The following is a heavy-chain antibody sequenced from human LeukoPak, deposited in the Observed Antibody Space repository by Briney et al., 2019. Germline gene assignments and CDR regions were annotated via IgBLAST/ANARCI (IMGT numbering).Heavy chain of an antibody. J-gene: IGHJ6*03. V-gene: IGHV3-21*01. CDR1: GFTFSSYS. Sequence: GGSLRLSCAASGFTFSSYSMNWVRQAPGKGLEWVSSISSSSSYIYYADSVKRRFTISRDNAKNSRYLQMNSLRAEDTAVYYCARMSSSSRKLYYYYYMDVWGKGTTVTVSS. CDR2: ISSSSSYI. CDR3: ARMSSSSRKLYYYYYMDV. D-gene: IGHD6-6*01.